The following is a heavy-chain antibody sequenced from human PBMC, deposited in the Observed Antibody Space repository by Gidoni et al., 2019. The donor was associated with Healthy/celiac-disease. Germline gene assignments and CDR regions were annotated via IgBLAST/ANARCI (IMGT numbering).Heavy chain of an antibody. D-gene: IGHD3-10*01. CDR1: GYTFTGYY. J-gene: IGHJ6*02. CDR3: ARDGWWADYYGSGSYNYGMDV. V-gene: IGHV1-2*04. CDR2: INPNSGGT. Sequence: QVQLVQSGAEVKKPGASVQVSCKASGYTFTGYYMHWVRQAPGQGLEWMGWINPNSGGTNYAQKFQGWVTMTRDTSISTAYMELSRLRSDDTAVYYCARDGWWADYYGSGSYNYGMDVWGQGTTVTVSS.